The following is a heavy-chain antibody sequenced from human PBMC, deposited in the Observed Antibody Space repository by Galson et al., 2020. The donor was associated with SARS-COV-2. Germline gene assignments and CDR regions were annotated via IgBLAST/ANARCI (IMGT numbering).Heavy chain of an antibody. Sequence: GESLKISCKASGYTFTGYYMHWVRQAPGQGLEWMRWINPNSGGTNYAQKFQGWVTMTRDTSISTAYMELSSLRSDDTAVYYCARSLISRIGNYADLDSDAFDIWGQGTMVTVSS. CDR1: GYTFTGYY. CDR2: INPNSGGT. D-gene: IGHD1-7*01. J-gene: IGHJ3*02. V-gene: IGHV1-2*04. CDR3: ARSLISRIGNYADLDSDAFDI.